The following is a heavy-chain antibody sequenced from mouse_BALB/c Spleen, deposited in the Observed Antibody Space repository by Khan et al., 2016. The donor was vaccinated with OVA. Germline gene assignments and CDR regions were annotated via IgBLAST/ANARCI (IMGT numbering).Heavy chain of an antibody. CDR3: ARKSTSASY. J-gene: IGHJ2*01. CDR1: GYTFTRYT. D-gene: IGHD3-1*01. CDR2: INPSSGYT. V-gene: IGHV1-4*01. Sequence: QVQLKESGAELVKPGAAVKMSCKASGYTFTRYTMHWVKQRPGQGLEWIGYINPSSGYTKDNQKLKDKATLTADKSSSTAYMQLSSLTSEDSAVYSCARKSTSASYWGQVTTRTVSS.